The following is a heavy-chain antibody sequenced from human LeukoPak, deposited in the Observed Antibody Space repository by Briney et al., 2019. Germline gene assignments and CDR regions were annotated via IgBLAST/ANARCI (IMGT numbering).Heavy chain of an antibody. V-gene: IGHV1-46*01. D-gene: IGHD3-22*01. J-gene: IGHJ4*02. CDR3: ARRAPPSYYYDSSGYLGGPFDY. CDR1: GYTFTSYY. Sequence: ASVTVSFTASGYTFTSYYMHWVRQAPGQGLEWMGIINPSGGSTSYAQKFQGRVTMTRDTSTSTVYMELSSLRSEDTAVYYCARRAPPSYYYDSSGYLGGPFDYWGQGTLVTVSS. CDR2: INPSGGST.